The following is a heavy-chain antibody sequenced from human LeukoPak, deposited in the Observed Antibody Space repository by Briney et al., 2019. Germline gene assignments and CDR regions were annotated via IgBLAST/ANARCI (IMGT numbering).Heavy chain of an antibody. J-gene: IGHJ3*02. CDR1: GGTFSNYA. V-gene: IGHV1-69*13. CDR2: IIPIFGKG. Sequence: SVKVSCKASGGTFSNYAINGVRQAPGQGLEWMGGIIPIFGKGKYAQKFRGRVTITADESTSTAYMELSSLRSKDTAVYYCEGIDETIWFGDPNKHAYDIWGQGTMLTVSS. D-gene: IGHD3-10*01. CDR3: EGIDETIWFGDPNKHAYDI.